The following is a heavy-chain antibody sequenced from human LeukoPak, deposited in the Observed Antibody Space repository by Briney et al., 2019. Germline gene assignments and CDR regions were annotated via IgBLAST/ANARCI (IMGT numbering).Heavy chain of an antibody. V-gene: IGHV4-34*01. CDR2: INHSGST. J-gene: IGHJ6*02. D-gene: IGHD5-12*01. Sequence: PSETLSLTCAVCGGSFSGYYWSWIRQPPGKGLEWIGEINHSGSTNYNPSLKSRVTISVDTSKNQFSLKLSSVTAADTAVYYCARDLYIPNGYPIVYGMDVWGQGTTVTVSS. CDR3: ARDLYIPNGYPIVYGMDV. CDR1: GGSFSGYY.